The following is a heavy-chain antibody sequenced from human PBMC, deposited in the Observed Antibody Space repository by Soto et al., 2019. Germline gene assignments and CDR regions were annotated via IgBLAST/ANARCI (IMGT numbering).Heavy chain of an antibody. CDR2: IRNKANNYAT. CDR1: GFTFSGSA. V-gene: IGHV3-73*02. J-gene: IGHJ4*02. D-gene: IGHD1-26*01. CDR3: TSEFDTQKPKSLWQPQGVTKPAY. Sequence: EVHLVESGGGLVQPGGSLKLSCAASGFTFSGSAMHWVRQASGKGPEWVGRIRNKANNYATSYAASVKGRFSISRDDSKNTAYLQMNSLKTEDTAVDYCTSEFDTQKPKSLWQPQGVTKPAYWGQGTLVTVSS.